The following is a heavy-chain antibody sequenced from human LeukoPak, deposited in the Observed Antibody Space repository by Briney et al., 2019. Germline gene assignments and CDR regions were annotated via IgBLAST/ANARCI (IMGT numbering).Heavy chain of an antibody. CDR2: IYYSGST. V-gene: IGHV4-59*01. CDR3: AREGVVDGYSFDY. Sequence: PSETLSLTCTVSGGSISSYYWSWIRQPPGKGLEWIGYIYYSGSTNYNPSLKSRVTISVDTSKNQFSLKLSSVTAADTAVYYCAREGVVDGYSFDYWGQGTLVTVSS. CDR1: GGSISSYY. D-gene: IGHD5-24*01. J-gene: IGHJ4*02.